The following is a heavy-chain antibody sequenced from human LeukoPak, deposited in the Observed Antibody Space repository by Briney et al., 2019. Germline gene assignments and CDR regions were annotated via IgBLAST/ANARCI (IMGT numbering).Heavy chain of an antibody. J-gene: IGHJ4*02. CDR3: ARGLRYTAYYDFWSGYYTFDY. V-gene: IGHV3-48*04. D-gene: IGHD3-3*01. CDR2: ISSSSSTI. Sequence: GGSLRLSCAASGFTFSSYSMNWVRQAPGKGREWVSYISSSSSTIYYADSVKGRFTISRDNAKNSLYLQMNSLRAEDTAVYYCARGLRYTAYYDFWSGYYTFDYWGQGTLVTVSS. CDR1: GFTFSSYS.